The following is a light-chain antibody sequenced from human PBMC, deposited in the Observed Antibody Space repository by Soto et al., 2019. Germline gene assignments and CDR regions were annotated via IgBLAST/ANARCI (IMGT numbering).Light chain of an antibody. CDR1: QSVGNY. Sequence: EIVLTQSPAALSLSPGERATLSCRASQSVGNYLVWYQQKRGQAPRLLFYHATSRATGVPARFSGSGSGTDFTLTISSLEPEDFAVYYCQQYERWPPLTFGGGTKVEIK. V-gene: IGKV3-11*01. CDR3: QQYERWPPLT. CDR2: HAT. J-gene: IGKJ4*01.